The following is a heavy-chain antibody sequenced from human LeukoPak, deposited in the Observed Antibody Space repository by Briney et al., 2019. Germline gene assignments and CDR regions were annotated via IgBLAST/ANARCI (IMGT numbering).Heavy chain of an antibody. CDR1: GYTFTTFG. J-gene: IGHJ4*02. V-gene: IGHV1-18*01. CDR2: ISAHTGNT. D-gene: IGHD1-26*01. Sequence: GASVKVSCKASGYTFTTFGVSWVRQAPGQGLEWMGWISAHTGNTNYAQKFQGRVTLTTDTSTSTAYMELRSLRSDDTAVYYCARSFYDFDYRGQGTLVTVSS. CDR3: ARSFYDFDY.